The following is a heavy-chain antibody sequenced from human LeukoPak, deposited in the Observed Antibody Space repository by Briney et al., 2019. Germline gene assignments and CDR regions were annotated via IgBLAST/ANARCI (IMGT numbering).Heavy chain of an antibody. J-gene: IGHJ4*02. Sequence: PGGSLRLSCAASGFTFSSYSMNWVRQAPGKGLEWVSSISGSSGYIYYADSVKGRFTISRDNAKNSLYLQMSSLRAEDTAVYYCARDSYGSYYFDYWGQGTLVTVSS. CDR1: GFTFSSYS. V-gene: IGHV3-21*01. D-gene: IGHD5-18*01. CDR3: ARDSYGSYYFDY. CDR2: ISGSSGYI.